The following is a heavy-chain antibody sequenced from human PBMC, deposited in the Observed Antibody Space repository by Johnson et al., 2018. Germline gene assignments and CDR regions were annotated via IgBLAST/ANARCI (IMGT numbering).Heavy chain of an antibody. CDR1: GFNFSSYG. Sequence: QVQLVQSGGGVVQPGRSLRLSCAVSGFNFSSYGMHWVRQAPGKGLEWVAAISHDGSNTYYADSVQGRFTISRDDSKNTLYLQMNSRRADDTAVYFGAREADGFDIWGQGTMVTVSS. CDR3: AREADGFDI. J-gene: IGHJ3*02. V-gene: IGHV3-30*03. CDR2: ISHDGSNT.